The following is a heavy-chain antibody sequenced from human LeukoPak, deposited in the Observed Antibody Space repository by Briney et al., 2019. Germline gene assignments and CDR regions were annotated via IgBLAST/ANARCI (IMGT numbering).Heavy chain of an antibody. J-gene: IGHJ4*02. CDR3: ERSLNGHFFDY. CDR1: GGSISGHY. V-gene: IGHV4-59*11. CDR2: IYGSGST. D-gene: IGHD2-8*01. Sequence: KPSETLSLTCSVSGGSISGHYWNWLRQPPGKGLEWIGHIYGSGSTKFNPSLEGRVVMSGDTSKSQLSLELRPVTAADAAKYFCERSLNGHFFDYWGLGSLLTVSS.